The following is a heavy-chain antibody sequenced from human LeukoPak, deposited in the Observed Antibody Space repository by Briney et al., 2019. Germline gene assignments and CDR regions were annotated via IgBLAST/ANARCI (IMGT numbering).Heavy chain of an antibody. J-gene: IGHJ6*02. CDR1: GYTFISYG. Sequence: GASVKVSCKASGYTFISYGISWVRQAPGQGLEWMGWISAYNGNTNYAQKLQGRVTMTTDTSTSTAYMELRGLRSDDTAVYYCARVGYSGYDNYYYYGMDVWGQGTTVTVSS. CDR2: ISAYNGNT. V-gene: IGHV1-18*01. D-gene: IGHD5-12*01. CDR3: ARVGYSGYDNYYYYGMDV.